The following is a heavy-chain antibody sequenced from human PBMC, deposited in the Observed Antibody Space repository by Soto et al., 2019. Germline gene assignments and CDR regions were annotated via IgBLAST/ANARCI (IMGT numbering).Heavy chain of an antibody. Sequence: GGSLRLSCAASGFTFSSYWMHWVRQAPGKGLVWVSSINRDGSNEEYADSVKGRFTISRDNAKNSLYLQMNNLRAEDAAVYYCALHVGTYFDYWGQGALVTVSS. CDR1: GFTFSSYW. CDR3: ALHVGTYFDY. V-gene: IGHV3-74*03. D-gene: IGHD1-7*01. CDR2: INRDGSNE. J-gene: IGHJ4*02.